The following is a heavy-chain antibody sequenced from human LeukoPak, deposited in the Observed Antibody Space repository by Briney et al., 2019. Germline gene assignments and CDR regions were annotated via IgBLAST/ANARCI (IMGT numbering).Heavy chain of an antibody. Sequence: PGGSLRLSCAASGFTFSGYVVYWVRQAPGEGLEFVSGISSNGDATTYANSVKGRFTMSRDNSKNTVYLQMGSLRTEDMAVYYCARVRGYCSGGTCYSDYWGQGTLVTVSS. CDR1: GFTFSGYV. J-gene: IGHJ4*02. D-gene: IGHD2-15*01. CDR3: ARVRGYCSGGTCYSDY. CDR2: ISSNGDAT. V-gene: IGHV3-64*01.